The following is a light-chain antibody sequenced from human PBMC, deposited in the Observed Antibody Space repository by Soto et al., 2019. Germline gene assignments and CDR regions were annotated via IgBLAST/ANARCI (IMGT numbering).Light chain of an antibody. CDR1: QSVTSGY. J-gene: IGKJ5*01. Sequence: EIVLTQSPDTLSLSPGERATLSCRASQSVTSGYSAWFQQKPGQAPRLLIYGESTRATGIPDRFSGGGSGTDFTLTISRLEPEDFAVYYCQQYAASPITFGQGTRLEIK. CDR3: QQYAASPIT. CDR2: GES. V-gene: IGKV3-20*01.